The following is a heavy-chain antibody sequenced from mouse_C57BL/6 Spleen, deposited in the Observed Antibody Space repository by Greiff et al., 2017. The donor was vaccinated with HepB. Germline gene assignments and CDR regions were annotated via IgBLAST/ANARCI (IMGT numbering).Heavy chain of an antibody. D-gene: IGHD4-1*02. CDR3: AREPPTGTGGGFDY. Sequence: EVQLQESGGGLVKPGGSLKLSCAASGFTFSSYAMSWVRQTPEKRLEWVATISDGGSYTYYPDNVKGRFTISRDNAKNNLYLQMSHLKSEDTAMYYCAREPPTGTGGGFDYWGQGTTLTVSS. CDR1: GFTFSSYA. CDR2: ISDGGSYT. J-gene: IGHJ2*01. V-gene: IGHV5-4*01.